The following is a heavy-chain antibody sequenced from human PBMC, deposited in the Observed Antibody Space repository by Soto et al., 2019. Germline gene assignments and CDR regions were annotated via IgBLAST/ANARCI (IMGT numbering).Heavy chain of an antibody. CDR3: ARHSTGYYYSWFDP. V-gene: IGHV4-39*01. J-gene: IGHJ5*02. CDR1: GGSIDSSTYY. D-gene: IGHD3-22*01. CDR2: IFYNGNT. Sequence: SETLSLTCTVSGGSIDSSTYYWGWIRQPPGKGLEWIGSIFYNGNTFYNPSLKSRITISVDTSKNQFSLKLSSVTAADTAVYYCARHSTGYYYSWFDPWGQGTLVTVS.